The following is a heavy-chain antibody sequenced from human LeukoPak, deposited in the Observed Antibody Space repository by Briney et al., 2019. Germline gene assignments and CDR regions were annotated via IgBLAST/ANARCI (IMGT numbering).Heavy chain of an antibody. V-gene: IGHV3-48*03. Sequence: GGSLRLSCPASGFTFSTYEMNWVRQAPGKGLELVSYISSSGSNIYYTDSVKGRFTISRDNAKNSLYLQMNSLSGEDTAVYYCARDDSGAGGTPVLAYWGQGTLVTVSS. J-gene: IGHJ4*02. CDR3: ARDDSGAGGTPVLAY. D-gene: IGHD6-13*01. CDR1: GFTFSTYE. CDR2: ISSSGSNI.